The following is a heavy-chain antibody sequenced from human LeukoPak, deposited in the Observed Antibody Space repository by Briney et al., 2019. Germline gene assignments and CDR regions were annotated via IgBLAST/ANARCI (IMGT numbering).Heavy chain of an antibody. D-gene: IGHD6-13*01. Sequence: SVKVSCKASGGTFSSYAISWVRQAPGQGLEWMGGILPIFGTANYAQKFQGRVTITADKSTSTAYMELSSLRAEDTAVYYCARDGIAEAGTDYYYYMDVWGKGTTVTVSS. CDR1: GGTFSSYA. J-gene: IGHJ6*03. V-gene: IGHV1-69*06. CDR2: ILPIFGTA. CDR3: ARDGIAEAGTDYYYYMDV.